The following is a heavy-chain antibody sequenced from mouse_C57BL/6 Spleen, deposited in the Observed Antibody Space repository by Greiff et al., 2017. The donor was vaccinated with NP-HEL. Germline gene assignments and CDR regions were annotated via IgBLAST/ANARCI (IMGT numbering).Heavy chain of an antibody. V-gene: IGHV5-16*01. CDR3: AREWNPPYYAMDY. CDR1: GFTFSDYY. J-gene: IGHJ4*01. CDR2: INYDGSST. Sequence: EVQLVESEGGLVQPGSSMKLSCTASGFTFSDYYMAWVRQVPEKGLEWVANINYDGSSTYYLDSLKSRFIISRDNAKNILYMQMSSLKSEDTATYYCAREWNPPYYAMDYWGQGTSVTVSS.